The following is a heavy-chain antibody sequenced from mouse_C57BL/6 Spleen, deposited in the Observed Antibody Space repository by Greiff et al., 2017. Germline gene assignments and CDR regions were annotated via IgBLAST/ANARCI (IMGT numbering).Heavy chain of an antibody. D-gene: IGHD1-1*01. CDR3: ETSSYYSSSPWFAN. Sequence: VKLQESGAELVRPGTSVKVSCKASGYAFTNYVIEWVKQRPGQGLEWIGVINPGSGGTNYNEKFKGKATLTADKSSSTAYMQLSSLTSEASAVYFCETSSYYSSSPWFANWRQGTLVAVTA. V-gene: IGHV1-54*01. J-gene: IGHJ3*01. CDR2: INPGSGGT. CDR1: GYAFTNYV.